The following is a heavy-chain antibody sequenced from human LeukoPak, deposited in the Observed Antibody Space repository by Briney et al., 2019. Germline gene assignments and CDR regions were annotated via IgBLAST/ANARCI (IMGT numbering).Heavy chain of an antibody. CDR3: ARGPPYMATLVDY. CDR2: INHSGST. CDR1: GGSFSGYY. J-gene: IGHJ4*02. V-gene: IGHV4-34*01. Sequence: NASETLSLTCAVYGGSFSGYYWSWIRQPPGKGLEWIGEINHSGSTNYNPSLKSRVTISVDTSKNQFSLKLSSVTAADTAVYYCARGPPYMATLVDYWGQGTLVTVSS. D-gene: IGHD5-24*01.